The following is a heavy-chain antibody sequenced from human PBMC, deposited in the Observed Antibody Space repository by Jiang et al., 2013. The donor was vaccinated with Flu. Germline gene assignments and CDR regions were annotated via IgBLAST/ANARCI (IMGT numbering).Heavy chain of an antibody. CDR2: ISSSGSTI. V-gene: IGHV3-48*03. CDR3: ARAGMGGKSYYYYYYMDV. Sequence: SCAASGFTFSSYEMNWVRQAPGKGLEWVSYISSSGSTIYYADSVKGRFTISRDNAKNSLFLQMNSLRAEDTAVYYCARAGMGGKSYYYYYYMDVWGKGTTVTV. J-gene: IGHJ6*03. CDR1: GFTFSSYE. D-gene: IGHD1-26*01.